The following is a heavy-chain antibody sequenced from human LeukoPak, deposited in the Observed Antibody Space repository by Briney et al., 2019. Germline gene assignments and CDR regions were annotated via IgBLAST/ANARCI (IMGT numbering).Heavy chain of an antibody. J-gene: IGHJ4*02. Sequence: PGGSLRLSCVASGFSFSTYWMHWVRQAPGKGLVWVSRIDNGGTTTLYADSVRGRFTISRDNAKNTLYLQMNSLRAEDTAVYYCARDLTVYYDFWSGYDYWGQGTLVTVSS. CDR1: GFSFSTYW. CDR3: ARDLTVYYDFWSGYDY. D-gene: IGHD3-3*01. CDR2: IDNGGTTT. V-gene: IGHV3-74*01.